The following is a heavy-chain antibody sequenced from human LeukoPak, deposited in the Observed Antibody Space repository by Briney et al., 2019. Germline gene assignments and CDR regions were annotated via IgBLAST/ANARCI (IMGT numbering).Heavy chain of an antibody. D-gene: IGHD5-18*01. CDR3: AKGVSMVTGCSSY. Sequence: GVLRLSCAASGFTFSSYAMSRVRPAPGKGLEWVSAISGSGGSTYYADSVKGRFTISRDNSKNTLYLQMNSLRAEDTAVYYCAKGVSMVTGCSSYWGQGTLVTVSS. V-gene: IGHV3-23*01. CDR2: ISGSGGST. J-gene: IGHJ4*02. CDR1: GFTFSSYA.